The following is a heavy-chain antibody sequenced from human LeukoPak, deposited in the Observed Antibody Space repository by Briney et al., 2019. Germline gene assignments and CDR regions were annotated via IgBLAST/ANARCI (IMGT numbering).Heavy chain of an antibody. D-gene: IGHD3-9*01. CDR2: IYSGGST. CDR1: GFTVNSNY. V-gene: IGHV3-66*01. Sequence: GGSLRLSCAASGFTVNSNYTSWVRQAPGKGLGWVSIIYSGGSTHYGDSVKGRFTISRDNSKNTLYLQMNSLRAEDTAVYYRARANYEILTGYLYFDYWGQGTLVTVSS. CDR3: ARANYEILTGYLYFDY. J-gene: IGHJ4*02.